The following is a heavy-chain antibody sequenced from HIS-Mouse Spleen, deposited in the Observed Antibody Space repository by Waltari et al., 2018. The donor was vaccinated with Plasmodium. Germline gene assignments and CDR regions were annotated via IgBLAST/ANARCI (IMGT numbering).Heavy chain of an antibody. CDR2: INSDGSST. J-gene: IGHJ4*02. CDR3: ARVGDFWSGYCNDY. CDR1: GFTFSSYW. V-gene: IGHV3-74*01. D-gene: IGHD3-3*01. Sequence: EVQLVESGGGLVQPGGSLRLSCAASGFTFSSYWMHGVRQAPGKGLVGVSRINSDGSSTSYADSVKGRVTISRDNAKNTLYLQMNSLRAEDTAVYYCARVGDFWSGYCNDYWGQGTLVTVSS.